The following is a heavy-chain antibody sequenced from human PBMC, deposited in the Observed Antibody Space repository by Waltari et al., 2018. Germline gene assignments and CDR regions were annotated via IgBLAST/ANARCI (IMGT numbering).Heavy chain of an antibody. CDR1: GGSFSGYY. CDR3: ARGDVYYDFWSGYPDYYFDY. J-gene: IGHJ4*02. V-gene: IGHV4-34*01. D-gene: IGHD3-3*01. Sequence: QVQLQQWGAGLLKPSETLSLTCAVYGGSFSGYYWSWIRPPPGKGLEWIGEINHSGSTNYNPSLKSRVTISVDTSKNQFSLKLSSVTAADTAVYYCARGDVYYDFWSGYPDYYFDYWGQGTLVTVSS. CDR2: INHSGST.